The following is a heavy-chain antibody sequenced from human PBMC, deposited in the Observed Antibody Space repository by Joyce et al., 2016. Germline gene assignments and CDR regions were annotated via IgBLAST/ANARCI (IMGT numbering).Heavy chain of an antibody. D-gene: IGHD6-13*01. CDR2: SNTFNANT. CDR3: ARDGTLFHYYYYMDV. CDR1: GYTLTDNG. J-gene: IGHJ6*03. V-gene: IGHV1-18*04. Sequence: QIQLLQSVPELKKPGASLKVSCKASGYTLTDNGISWVRQAPGQGLEWLGWSNTFNANTNYAHKVHGRVTLTTDTSKSTVYMEVTSLRSDDTAVYYCARDGTLFHYYYYMDVWGKGTTVIVS.